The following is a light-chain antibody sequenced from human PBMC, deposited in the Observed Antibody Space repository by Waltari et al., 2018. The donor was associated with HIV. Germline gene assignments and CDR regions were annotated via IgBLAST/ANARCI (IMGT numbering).Light chain of an antibody. CDR2: GAS. CDR1: QTVSSSF. CDR3: QQYGRSPPNT. V-gene: IGKV3-20*01. J-gene: IGKJ2*01. Sequence: EIVLTQSPGTLSLSPGERVTLSCRASQTVSSSFLAWYQQKAGQAPRLLIYGASSRATAIPDRFSGSGSGTDVTLTISRLEPEDFAVYFCQQYGRSPPNTFGQGTKVDIK.